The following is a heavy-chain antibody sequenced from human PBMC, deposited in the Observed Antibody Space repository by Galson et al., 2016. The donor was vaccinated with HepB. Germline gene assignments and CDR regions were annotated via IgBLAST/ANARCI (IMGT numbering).Heavy chain of an antibody. J-gene: IGHJ4*02. CDR3: ASWSTIFRGVVIKGFDY. V-gene: IGHV4-61*01. Sequence: SETLSLTCIVSGDSVKSGSYLWSWIRQPPGKGLEWIGYINYSGTTNYNPSLKSRVTISVDTAKNQFSLRLTSVTAADTAVYFCASWSTIFRGVVIKGFDYWGQGTLVAVSS. D-gene: IGHD3-10*01. CDR2: INYSGTT. CDR1: GDSVKSGSYL.